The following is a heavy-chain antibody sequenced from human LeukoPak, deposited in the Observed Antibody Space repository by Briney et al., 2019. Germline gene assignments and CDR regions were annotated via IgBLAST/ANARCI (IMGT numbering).Heavy chain of an antibody. Sequence: SETLSLTCTVSGGSISSGDYYWSWIRQPPGKGLEWIGYIYYSGSTNYNPSLKSRVTISVDTSKNQFSLKLSSVTAADTAVYYCARARATRVIVRRAGQHQAYFDYWGQGTLVTVSS. CDR3: ARARATRVIVRRAGQHQAYFDY. CDR2: IYYSGST. J-gene: IGHJ4*02. V-gene: IGHV4-30-4*01. CDR1: GGSISSGDYY. D-gene: IGHD3-22*01.